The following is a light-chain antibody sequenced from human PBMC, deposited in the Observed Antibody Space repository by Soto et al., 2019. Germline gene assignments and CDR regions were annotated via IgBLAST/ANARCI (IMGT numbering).Light chain of an antibody. Sequence: EIVLTQSPATLSLSPGEGATLCLRASQSVSSTYLAWYQQRPGQAPRLLIYSSSSRASGIPDRFSGSGSGTDFTLTISRLEPEDLAVYYCQQRSNWPKTFGQGTKVDIK. CDR2: SSS. CDR1: QSVSSTY. CDR3: QQRSNWPKT. V-gene: IGKV3D-20*02. J-gene: IGKJ1*01.